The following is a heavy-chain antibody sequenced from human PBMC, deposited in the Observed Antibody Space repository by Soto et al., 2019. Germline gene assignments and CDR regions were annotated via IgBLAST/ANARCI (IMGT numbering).Heavy chain of an antibody. CDR1: GVSISSGDDY. J-gene: IGHJ4*02. Sequence: QVQLQESGPGVVKPSQTLSLTCIVSGVSISSGDDYWSWIRQPPGKGLEWIGYIYSSGSTYCNPSLSSRATISADTSKNQFSLELTSVTAADTAVYYCARGGGYDYWGQGALVTVSS. CDR2: IYSSGST. D-gene: IGHD3-22*01. V-gene: IGHV4-30-4*01. CDR3: ARGGGYDY.